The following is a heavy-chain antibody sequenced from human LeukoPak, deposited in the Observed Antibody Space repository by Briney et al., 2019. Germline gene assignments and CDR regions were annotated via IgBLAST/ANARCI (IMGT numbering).Heavy chain of an antibody. CDR2: MNPNSGNT. Sequence: ASVKVSCKASGYTFTSYDINWVRQATGQGLEWMGWMNPNSGNTGYAQKFQGRVTITRNTSISTAYMELSSLRSEDTAVYYCARRGDDFWSGYRYYYMDVWGKGTTVTVSS. J-gene: IGHJ6*03. CDR3: ARRGDDFWSGYRYYYMDV. D-gene: IGHD3-3*01. V-gene: IGHV1-8*03. CDR1: GYTFTSYD.